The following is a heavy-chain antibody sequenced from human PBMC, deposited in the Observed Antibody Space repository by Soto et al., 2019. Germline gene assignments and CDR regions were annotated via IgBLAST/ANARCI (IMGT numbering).Heavy chain of an antibody. CDR3: ARTGKFYYYDMSGLPFDP. CDR1: GDTVISTRW. CDR2: IYHLGTT. D-gene: IGHD3-22*01. J-gene: IGHJ5*02. V-gene: IGHV4-4*02. Sequence: SETLSLTCTVSGDTVISTRWWSLVRLSPGRGLEWIGDIYHLGTTNYNPSLKRRVSISLDKSKNQFSLKLTSVTAADTAVYFCARTGKFYYYDMSGLPFDPWGPGVLVT.